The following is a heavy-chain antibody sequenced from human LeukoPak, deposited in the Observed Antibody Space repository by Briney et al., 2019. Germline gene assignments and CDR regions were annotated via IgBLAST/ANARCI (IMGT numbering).Heavy chain of an antibody. CDR1: GYTLTELS. Sequence: ASVKVSCKVSGYTLTELSMHWVRQAPGKGLEWMGGFDPEDGETIYAQKFQGRVTMTEDTSTDTAYMELSSLRSEDTAVYYCATVFICLEAAACTCYYYGMDVWGQGTTVTVSS. D-gene: IGHD6-13*01. CDR2: FDPEDGET. J-gene: IGHJ6*02. CDR3: ATVFICLEAAACTCYYYGMDV. V-gene: IGHV1-24*01.